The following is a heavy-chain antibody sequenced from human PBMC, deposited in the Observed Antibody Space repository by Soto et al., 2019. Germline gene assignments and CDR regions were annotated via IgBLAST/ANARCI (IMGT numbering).Heavy chain of an antibody. J-gene: IGHJ4*02. Sequence: QIQLVQSGAEVAKPGASVRVSCKASGYTFTSYAISWVRRAPGQGLEWMGWISAYNGNTNYAQQVQGRVTMTTDTSTSTAYMELRILRSDDTAVYYCARGSGGLLWFGEQLDYWGQGTLVTVSS. CDR2: ISAYNGNT. V-gene: IGHV1-18*01. CDR3: ARGSGGLLWFGEQLDY. D-gene: IGHD3-10*01. CDR1: GYTFTSYA.